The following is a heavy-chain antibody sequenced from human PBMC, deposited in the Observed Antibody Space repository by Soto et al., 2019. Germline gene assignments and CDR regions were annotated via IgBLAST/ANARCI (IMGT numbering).Heavy chain of an antibody. CDR3: ALRLGDPGRLYFDF. Sequence: PSETLSLTCTVSGGSISSGGYYWSWIRQQTGKGLEWIGYIYYSGSTYYNPSLKSRVIISVDTSKNQFSLKLSSVTAADTALYYCALRLGDPGRLYFDFWGQGTLVTVSS. CDR2: IYYSGST. V-gene: IGHV4-31*03. D-gene: IGHD3-16*01. J-gene: IGHJ4*02. CDR1: GGSISSGGYY.